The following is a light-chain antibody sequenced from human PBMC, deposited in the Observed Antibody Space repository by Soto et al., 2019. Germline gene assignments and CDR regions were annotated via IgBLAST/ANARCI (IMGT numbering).Light chain of an antibody. CDR1: SSNIGAGYD. V-gene: IGLV1-40*01. Sequence: QSALTQPPSVYGAPGQRATISCTRSSSNIGAGYDVHWYQQLPGTAPKLLIYGNSNRPSGVPDRFSGSKSGTSASLAITGLQAEDEADYYCQSYDSSLSGYVFGTGTKVTVL. CDR3: QSYDSSLSGYV. J-gene: IGLJ1*01. CDR2: GNS.